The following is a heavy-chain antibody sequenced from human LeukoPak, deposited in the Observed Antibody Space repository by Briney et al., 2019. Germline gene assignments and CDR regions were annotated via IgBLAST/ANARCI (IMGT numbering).Heavy chain of an antibody. Sequence: SETLSLTCAVSGGSISSGTWWGWVRQPPGKGLGGIGEIYHSCSTNYNPSLTIRVTISLAKSKNHFSLNLISVTAADTAVYYCIYCRSTSCYKGMDVWGQGTTVTVSS. CDR2: IYHSCST. D-gene: IGHD2-2*02. J-gene: IGHJ6*02. CDR3: IYCRSTSCYKGMDV. V-gene: IGHV4-4*02. CDR1: GGSISSGTW.